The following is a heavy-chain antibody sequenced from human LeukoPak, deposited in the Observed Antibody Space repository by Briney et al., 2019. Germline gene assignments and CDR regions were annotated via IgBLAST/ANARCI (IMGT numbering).Heavy chain of an antibody. CDR3: ASSGYDFWSGYYNFDY. CDR1: GFTVSSNY. J-gene: IGHJ4*02. CDR2: IYSGGST. Sequence: GGSLRLSCAASGFTVSSNYMSWVRQAPGKGLEWVSVIYSGGSTYYADSVKGRFTISRDNSKNTLYLQMNSLRAEDTAVYYCASSGYDFWSGYYNFDYWGQGTPVTVSS. V-gene: IGHV3-53*01. D-gene: IGHD3-3*01.